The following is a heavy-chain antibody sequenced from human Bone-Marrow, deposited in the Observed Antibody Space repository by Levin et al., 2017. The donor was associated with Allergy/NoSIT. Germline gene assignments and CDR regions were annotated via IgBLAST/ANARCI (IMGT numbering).Heavy chain of an antibody. V-gene: IGHV3-30*18. CDR2: ISHVGTET. D-gene: IGHD6-19*01. CDR1: GFTISTHG. CDR3: AKDWGSSGWYNWFDT. Sequence: GESLKISCAASGFTISTHGMHWVRQVPGKGLEWVAMISHVGTETYYGDSVKGRFTISRDTSKNTLYLQMNTLRYDDTALYHCAKDWGSSGWYNWFDTWGQGTLVTVSS. J-gene: IGHJ5*02.